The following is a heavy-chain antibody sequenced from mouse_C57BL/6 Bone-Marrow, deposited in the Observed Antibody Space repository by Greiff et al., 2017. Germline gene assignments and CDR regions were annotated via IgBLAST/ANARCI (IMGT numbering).Heavy chain of an antibody. CDR2: ISNGGGST. CDR1: GFTFSDYY. Sequence: EVKVVESGGGLVQPGGSLKLSCAASGFTFSDYYMYWVRQTPEKRLEWVAYISNGGGSTYYPDTVKGRFTISRDNAKNTLYLQMSRLKSEDTAMYYCARHESNYGYAMDYWGQGTSVTVSS. CDR3: ARHESNYGYAMDY. D-gene: IGHD2-5*01. V-gene: IGHV5-12*01. J-gene: IGHJ4*01.